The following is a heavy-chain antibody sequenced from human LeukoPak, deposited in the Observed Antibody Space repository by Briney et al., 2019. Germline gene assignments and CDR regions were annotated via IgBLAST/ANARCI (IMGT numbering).Heavy chain of an antibody. CDR1: GFTFSSYA. CDR3: ARGTRGFDY. Sequence: GGSLRLSCAASGFTFSSYAMHWVRQAPGKGLEYVSAISSNGGSTYYANFVKGRFTISRDNSKNTLYLQMGSLRAEDMAVYYCARGTRGFDYWGQGTLVTVPS. V-gene: IGHV3-64*01. J-gene: IGHJ4*02. D-gene: IGHD3-10*01. CDR2: ISSNGGST.